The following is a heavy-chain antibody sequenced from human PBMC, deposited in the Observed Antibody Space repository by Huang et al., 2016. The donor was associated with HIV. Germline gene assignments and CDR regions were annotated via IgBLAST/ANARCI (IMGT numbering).Heavy chain of an antibody. J-gene: IGHJ6*02. Sequence: LQLQESGPGLVKSSETLSLICTVSGGSISSCSYYWGWIRQPPGKGPEWIGGIYYSGNTYYNPPLKSRVTISVDTSKNQCSLKVNSVTAADTAVYYCARHGRVAGHYYNNMDVWGRGTTVTVSS. V-gene: IGHV4-39*01. CDR2: IYYSGNT. CDR3: ARHGRVAGHYYNNMDV. D-gene: IGHD6-19*01. CDR1: GGSISSCSYY.